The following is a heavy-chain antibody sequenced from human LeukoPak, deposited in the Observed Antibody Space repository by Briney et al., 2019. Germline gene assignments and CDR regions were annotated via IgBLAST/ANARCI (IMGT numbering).Heavy chain of an antibody. CDR1: GFTVSSTY. CDR2: IYSGGAT. CDR3: AKLPRGHY. D-gene: IGHD3-10*01. V-gene: IGHV3-53*01. J-gene: IGHJ4*02. Sequence: GGSLRLSCAASGFTVSSTYVTWVRQAPGKGLEWLSIIYSGGATYYADSVKGRFTISRDNSKNTLYLQMNTLRAEDTAVYYCAKLPRGHYWGQGTLVTVSS.